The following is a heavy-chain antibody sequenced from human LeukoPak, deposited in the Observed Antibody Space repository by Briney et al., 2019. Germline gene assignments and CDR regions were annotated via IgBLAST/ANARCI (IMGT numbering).Heavy chain of an antibody. Sequence: ASVKVSCKASGYTFTSYDINWVRQATGQGLEWMGWMNPNSGSTGYAQKFQDRVTMTRNTSISTAYMEQSSLRSEDTAVYYCARGNRVAARVYYYYYMDVWGKGTTVTVSS. D-gene: IGHD6-6*01. CDR3: ARGNRVAARVYYYYYMDV. V-gene: IGHV1-8*01. CDR1: GYTFTSYD. CDR2: MNPNSGST. J-gene: IGHJ6*03.